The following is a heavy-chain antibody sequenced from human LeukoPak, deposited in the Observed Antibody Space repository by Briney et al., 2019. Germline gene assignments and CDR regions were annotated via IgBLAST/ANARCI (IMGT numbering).Heavy chain of an antibody. V-gene: IGHV3-23*01. CDR3: AKDDGVEGYSYGDDY. Sequence: PGGSLRLSCAASGFTFSSYAMSWVRQAPGKGLEWGSAISGSGGSTYYADSVKGRFTISRDNSKNTLYLQMNSLRAEDTAVYYCAKDDGVEGYSYGDDYWGQGTLVTVSS. CDR2: ISGSGGST. CDR1: GFTFSSYA. J-gene: IGHJ4*02. D-gene: IGHD5-18*01.